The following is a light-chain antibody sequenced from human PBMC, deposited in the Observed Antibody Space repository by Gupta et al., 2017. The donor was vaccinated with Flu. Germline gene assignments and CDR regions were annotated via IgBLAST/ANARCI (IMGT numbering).Light chain of an antibody. V-gene: IGKV4-1*01. CDR1: QSGLDSYNNKNY. CDR3: QQDYSPPQT. J-gene: IGKJ1*01. CDR2: WAS. Sequence: SLGERATINGRSSQSGLDSYNNKNYLAWYQQKPGQPPRLLLYWASTREYGVPDRFSGSGSGTDFTLTISSLQAEDVAVYYCQQDYSPPQTFGQGTKVEIK.